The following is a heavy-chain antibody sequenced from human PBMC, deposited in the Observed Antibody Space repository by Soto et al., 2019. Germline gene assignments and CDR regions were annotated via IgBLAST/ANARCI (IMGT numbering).Heavy chain of an antibody. V-gene: IGHV1-69*01. D-gene: IGHD6-13*01. J-gene: IGHJ5*02. CDR3: ARARGSSWYNGFDT. Sequence: QVQLVQSGAELKKPGSSVKVSCKASGGTFSSYGISWVRQAPGQGIEWMGGIIPLFGTTNYAQKFKGRVTITADESTSTVYMELSSLRSEDTAMYYCARARGSSWYNGFDTWGQGTLVTVSS. CDR1: GGTFSSYG. CDR2: IIPLFGTT.